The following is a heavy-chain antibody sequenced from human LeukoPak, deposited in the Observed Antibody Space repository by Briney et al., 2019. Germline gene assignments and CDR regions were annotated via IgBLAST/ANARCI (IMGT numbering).Heavy chain of an antibody. Sequence: GESLKISCKGSGYTFSKYWIGWARQMPGKGLEWMGIIYPGDSDTRYSPSFQGQVVISADRSIRTAYLQWNTLKTSDTAMYYCVRQRGASGTINHFDPWGQGTLVTVSS. D-gene: IGHD3-10*01. V-gene: IGHV5-51*01. CDR3: VRQRGASGTINHFDP. CDR2: IYPGDSDT. J-gene: IGHJ5*02. CDR1: GYTFSKYW.